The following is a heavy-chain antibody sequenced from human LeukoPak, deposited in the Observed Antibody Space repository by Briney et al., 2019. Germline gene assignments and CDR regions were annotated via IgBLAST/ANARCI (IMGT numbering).Heavy chain of an antibody. Sequence: SETLSLTCTVSGGSISSSSYYWGWIRQPPGKGLEWIGSIYYNGSTYYYPSLKSRVTISVDTSKNQFSLKLSSVTAADTAVYYCARFRSSGSLQADYWGQGTLLTVSS. CDR3: ARFRSSGSLQADY. J-gene: IGHJ4*02. V-gene: IGHV4-39*07. D-gene: IGHD1-26*01. CDR2: IYYNGST. CDR1: GGSISSSSYY.